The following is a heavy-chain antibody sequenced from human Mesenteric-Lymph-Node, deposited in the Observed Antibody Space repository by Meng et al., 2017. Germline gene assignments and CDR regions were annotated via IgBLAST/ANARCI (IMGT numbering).Heavy chain of an antibody. V-gene: IGHV7-4-1*02. J-gene: IGHJ6*02. CDR1: GYTFPSYA. D-gene: IGHD3-9*01. Sequence: ASVKVSCKPSGYTFPSYAMNWVRQAPGQGLEWMGWINTNTGNPTYAQGFTGRFVFSLDTSVSTAYLQISSLKAEDTAVYYCARGDYYILTAKRGDYYYYCMDVWGQGTTVTVSS. CDR3: ARGDYYILTAKRGDYYYYCMDV. CDR2: INTNTGNP.